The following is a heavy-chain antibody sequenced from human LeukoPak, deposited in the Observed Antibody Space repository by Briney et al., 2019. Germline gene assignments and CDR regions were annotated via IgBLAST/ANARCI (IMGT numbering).Heavy chain of an antibody. Sequence: SETLSLTCTVSGGSISSGGYYWSWIRQHPGKGLEWIGYIYYSGSTYYNPSLKSRVTISVDTSKNQFSLKLSSVTAADTAVCYCARVSSNRYSYGRFDYWGQGTLVTVSS. V-gene: IGHV4-31*03. CDR1: GGSISSGGYY. J-gene: IGHJ4*02. CDR3: ARVSSNRYSYGRFDY. D-gene: IGHD5-18*01. CDR2: IYYSGST.